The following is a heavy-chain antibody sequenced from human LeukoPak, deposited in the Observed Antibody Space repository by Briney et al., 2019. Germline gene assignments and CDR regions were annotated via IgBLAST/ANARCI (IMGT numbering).Heavy chain of an antibody. CDR1: RGSITSSY. V-gene: IGHV4-59*01. D-gene: IGHD4-17*01. CDR3: ARAGTNDYGDLAGWFDP. J-gene: IGHJ5*02. CDR2: IYYSGGT. Sequence: SETLSLTCTVSRGSITSSYWSWIRQPPGKGLEWIGYIYYSGGTNYNPSLKSRVTISVDTSKNRFSLKLRSVPAADTAVYYCARAGTNDYGDLAGWFDPWVQGTLVSVSS.